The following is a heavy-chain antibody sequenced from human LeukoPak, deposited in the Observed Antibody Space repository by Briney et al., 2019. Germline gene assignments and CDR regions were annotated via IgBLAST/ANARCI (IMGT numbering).Heavy chain of an antibody. CDR2: IIPIFVTS. CDR3: ARDQLAARASNWFDP. CDR1: GGTFSSYA. J-gene: IGHJ5*02. D-gene: IGHD6-6*01. Sequence: SVKVSCKASGGTFSSYAISWVRQAPGQGLEWMGGIIPIFVTSNFAQKFQGRVTITADESTSTVYMELSSLRFEDTAVYYCARDQLAARASNWFDPWGQGTLVTVSS. V-gene: IGHV1-69*13.